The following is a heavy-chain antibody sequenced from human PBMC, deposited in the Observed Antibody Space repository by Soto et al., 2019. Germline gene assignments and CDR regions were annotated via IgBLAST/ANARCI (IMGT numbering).Heavy chain of an antibody. CDR2: ISGSGGGT. J-gene: IGHJ4*02. CDR3: GKRGSGSYYDY. V-gene: IGHV3-23*01. CDR1: GVIFSSFA. D-gene: IGHD3-10*01. Sequence: GGSLRLSCAASGVIFSSFAMSWVRQAPGKGLEWVSGISGSGGGTYYADSVKGRFTISRDNSKNTLYLQMNSLRAEDTAVYYCGKRGSGSYYDYWGQGTLVTVSS.